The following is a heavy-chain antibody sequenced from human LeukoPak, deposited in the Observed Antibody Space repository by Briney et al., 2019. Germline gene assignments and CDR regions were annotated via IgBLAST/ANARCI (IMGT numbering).Heavy chain of an antibody. V-gene: IGHV4-59*08. CDR2: IYYRGST. Sequence: PSETLSLTSTVSGGSISSYYWSWIRQPPGKRLEWIWYIYYRGSTNYNPSLKSRVTISVDTSKNQFSLKLSSVTAADTAVYYCARPSSPGAFDIWGQGTMVTVSS. D-gene: IGHD6-13*01. CDR3: ARPSSPGAFDI. CDR1: GGSISSYY. J-gene: IGHJ3*02.